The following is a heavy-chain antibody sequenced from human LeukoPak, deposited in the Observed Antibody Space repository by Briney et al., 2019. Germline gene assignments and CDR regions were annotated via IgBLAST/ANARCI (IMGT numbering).Heavy chain of an antibody. CDR3: ARTFAARYGMDV. CDR1: GGSISSSSYY. Sequence: SETLSLTCTVSGGSISSSSYYWGWIRQPPGKGLEWIGSIYYSGSTYYNPSLKSRVTISVDTSKNQFSPKLSSVTAADTAVYYCARTFAARYGMDVWGQGTTVTVSS. J-gene: IGHJ6*02. CDR2: IYYSGST. V-gene: IGHV4-39*01. D-gene: IGHD3-10*01.